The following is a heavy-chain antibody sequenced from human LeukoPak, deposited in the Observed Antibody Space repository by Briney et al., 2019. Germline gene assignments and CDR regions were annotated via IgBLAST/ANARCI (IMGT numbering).Heavy chain of an antibody. CDR1: GFTFSDYY. D-gene: IGHD3-3*01. CDR3: ARDFGFLEWLSPLGGAFDI. V-gene: IGHV3-11*01. Sequence: PGGSLRLSCAASGFTFSDYYMSWIRQAPGKGLEWVSYISSSGSTIYYADSVKGRFTISRDNAKNSLYLQMNSLRAEDTAVYYCARDFGFLEWLSPLGGAFDIWGQGTMVTVSS. CDR2: ISSSGSTI. J-gene: IGHJ3*02.